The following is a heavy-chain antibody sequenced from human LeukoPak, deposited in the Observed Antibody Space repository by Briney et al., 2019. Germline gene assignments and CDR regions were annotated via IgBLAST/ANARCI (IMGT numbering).Heavy chain of an antibody. D-gene: IGHD2-2*01. J-gene: IGHJ5*02. CDR3: AKDMTDCSSSNCYCWFDP. V-gene: IGHV3-23*01. CDR1: GFTFSNYA. Sequence: GGSLRLSCAASGFTFSNYAMSWVRQAPGKGLEWVSVISGSGGSTYYADSVKGRSTISRDNSKNTLYLQMNRLRADDTAVYYCAKDMTDCSSSNCYCWFDPWGQGTLVTVSS. CDR2: ISGSGGST.